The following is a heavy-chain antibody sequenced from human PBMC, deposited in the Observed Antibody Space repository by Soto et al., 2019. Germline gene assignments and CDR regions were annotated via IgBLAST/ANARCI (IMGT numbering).Heavy chain of an antibody. CDR1: GFTFRSFT. Sequence: GGSLRLSCAASGFTFRSFTMNWVRQAPGKGLEWVSTISSNSAYMYYTDALRGRFTISRDNAKNSLHLQMNSLRAEDTAVYYCTRDASRDSSARGWFDPWGPGTLVTVSS. CDR3: TRDASRDSSARGWFDP. D-gene: IGHD6-13*01. CDR2: ISSNSAYM. V-gene: IGHV3-21*01. J-gene: IGHJ5*02.